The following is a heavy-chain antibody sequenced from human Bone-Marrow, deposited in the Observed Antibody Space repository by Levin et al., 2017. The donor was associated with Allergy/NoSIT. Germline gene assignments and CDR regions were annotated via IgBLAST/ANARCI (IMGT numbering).Heavy chain of an antibody. CDR1: GFTFSSYA. CDR3: AKDLGYSSSSRGMDV. J-gene: IGHJ6*02. V-gene: IGHV3-23*01. CDR2: ISGSGGST. D-gene: IGHD6-6*01. Sequence: LSLTCAASGFTFSSYAMSWVRQAPGKGLEWVSAISGSGGSTYYADSVKGRFTISRDNSKNTLYLQMNSLRAEDTAVYYCAKDLGYSSSSRGMDVWGQGTTVTVSS.